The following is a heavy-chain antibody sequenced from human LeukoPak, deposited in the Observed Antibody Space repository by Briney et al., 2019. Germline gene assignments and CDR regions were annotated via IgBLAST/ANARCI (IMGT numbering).Heavy chain of an antibody. CDR3: AKDQAMIVVVITGNFDY. V-gene: IGHV3-23*01. D-gene: IGHD3-22*01. J-gene: IGHJ4*02. Sequence: GGSLRLSCAASGFTFSSYAMSWVRQAPGKGLEWVSAISGSGGSTYYADSVKGRFTISRGNSKNTLYLQMNSLRAEDTAVYYCAKDQAMIVVVITGNFDYWGQGTLVTVSS. CDR2: ISGSGGST. CDR1: GFTFSSYA.